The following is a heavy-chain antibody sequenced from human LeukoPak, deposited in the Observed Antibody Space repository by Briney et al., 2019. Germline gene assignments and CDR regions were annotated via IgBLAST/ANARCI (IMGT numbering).Heavy chain of an antibody. V-gene: IGHV4-39*07. CDR2: IYYSGST. Sequence: PSETLSLTCTVSGGSISSSSHYWGWIRQPPGKGLEWIGSIYYSGSTNYNPSLKSRVTISVDTSKNQFSLKLSSVTAADTAVYYCARGLTIHTIDYWGQGTLVTVSS. D-gene: IGHD3-3*01. CDR1: GGSISSSSHY. CDR3: ARGLTIHTIDY. J-gene: IGHJ4*02.